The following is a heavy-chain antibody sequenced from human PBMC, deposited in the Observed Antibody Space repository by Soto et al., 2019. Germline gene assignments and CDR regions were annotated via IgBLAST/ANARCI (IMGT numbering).Heavy chain of an antibody. CDR2: IIPNYEAA. J-gene: IGHJ3*02. D-gene: IGHD4-17*01. Sequence: QVQLVQSGAEVRKPGSSVKVSCEASGGSFNNYDISWLRQAPGQGLEWMGGIIPNYEAANYAQKFRGRLTITADKATNTAYLELNSLRPEDTATYFCARYWNAGTLYGAFDIWGQGTTVIVS. V-gene: IGHV1-69*06. CDR3: ARYWNAGTLYGAFDI. CDR1: GGSFNNYD.